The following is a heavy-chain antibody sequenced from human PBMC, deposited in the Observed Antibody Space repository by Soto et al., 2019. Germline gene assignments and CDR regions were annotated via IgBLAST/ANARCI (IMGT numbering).Heavy chain of an antibody. CDR1: GGSISSYY. V-gene: IGHV4-59*01. CDR2: IYYSGST. D-gene: IGHD2-2*01. Sequence: SETLSLTCTVSGGSISSYYWSWIRQPPGKGLEWIGYIYYSGSTNYNPSLKSRVTISVDTSKNQLSLKLSSVTAADTAVYYCARSALVVPAAKAGYYFDYWGQGTLGTVAS. CDR3: ARSALVVPAAKAGYYFDY. J-gene: IGHJ4*02.